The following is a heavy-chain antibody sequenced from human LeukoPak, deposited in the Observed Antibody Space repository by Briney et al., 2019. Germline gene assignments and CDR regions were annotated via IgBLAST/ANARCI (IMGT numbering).Heavy chain of an antibody. J-gene: IGHJ4*02. CDR3: AKDRFRGRGGDLAAGED. CDR1: GFTFSDYY. CDR2: ISGSGDDT. Sequence: GGSLRLSCAASGFTFSDYYMSWIRQAPGKGLEWVSAISGSGDDTYYADSVKGRFTISRDNSKNTVYLQLNSLRAEDTAVYYCAKDRFRGRGGDLAAGEDWGQGTLVTVSS. D-gene: IGHD2-21*02. V-gene: IGHV3-23*01.